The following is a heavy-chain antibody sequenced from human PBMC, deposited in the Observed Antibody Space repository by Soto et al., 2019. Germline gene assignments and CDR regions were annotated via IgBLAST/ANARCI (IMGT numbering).Heavy chain of an antibody. CDR2: IYYSGST. V-gene: IGHV4-59*01. Sequence: PSETLSLTCTVSGGSISSYYWSWIRQPPGKGLEWIGYIYYSGSTNYNPSLKSRVTISVDTSKNQFSLKLSSVTAADTAVYYCAREGIVGAAHFDYWGQGTLVTVSS. D-gene: IGHD1-26*01. CDR3: AREGIVGAAHFDY. CDR1: GGSISSYY. J-gene: IGHJ4*02.